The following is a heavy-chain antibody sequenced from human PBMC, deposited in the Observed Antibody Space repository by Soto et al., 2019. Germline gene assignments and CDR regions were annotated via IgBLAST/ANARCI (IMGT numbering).Heavy chain of an antibody. CDR3: AGELYYGDKRGGFDY. CDR2: IYYSGST. J-gene: IGHJ4*02. Sequence: QVQLQESGPGLVKPSQTLSLTCTVSGGSISSGGYYWSWIRQHPGKGLEWIGYIYYSGSTYYNPSLTSRVTIPVHTSKNHFPLKLISVTAAATAVYYCAGELYYGDKRGGFDYWGQGTLVTVSS. D-gene: IGHD4-17*01. CDR1: GGSISSGGYY. V-gene: IGHV4-31*03.